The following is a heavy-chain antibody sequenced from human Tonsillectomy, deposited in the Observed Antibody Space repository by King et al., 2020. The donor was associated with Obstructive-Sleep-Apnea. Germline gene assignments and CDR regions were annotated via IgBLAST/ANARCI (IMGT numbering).Heavy chain of an antibody. D-gene: IGHD1-26*01. Sequence: DVQLVESGGGLVKPGGSLRLSCSASGFTFSAYSMNWVRQAPGKGVDGFSPIRIRSYIYYADSVKGRFTISRDNAKNSLYLQMNSLRAEDTAVYYCARDYGTYMDVWGQGTTVTVSS. CDR1: GFTFSAYS. CDR2: IRIRSYI. CDR3: ARDYGTYMDV. J-gene: IGHJ6*02. V-gene: IGHV3-21*01.